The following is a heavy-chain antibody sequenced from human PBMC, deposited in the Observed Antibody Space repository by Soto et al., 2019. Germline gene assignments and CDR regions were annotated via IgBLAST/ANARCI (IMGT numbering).Heavy chain of an antibody. D-gene: IGHD3-10*01. J-gene: IGHJ4*02. CDR1: GYTFTSYD. CDR2: MNPNSGNT. V-gene: IGHV1-8*01. CDR3: VVWFGELLYPFDY. Sequence: QVQLVQSGAEVKKPGASVKVSCKASGYTFTSYDINWVRQATGQGLEWMGWMNPNSGNTGYAQKFQGRVTMTRTTSISTAYMELSSLRSEDTAVYYCVVWFGELLYPFDYWGQGTLVTVSS.